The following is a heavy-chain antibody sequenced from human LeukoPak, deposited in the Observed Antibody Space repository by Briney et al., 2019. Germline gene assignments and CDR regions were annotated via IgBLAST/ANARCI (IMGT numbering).Heavy chain of an antibody. D-gene: IGHD7-27*01. Sequence: GRSLRLSCAASGFTFSNYGIHWVRQAPGKGLEWVAFISYDGSNKYYADSVKGRFTISRDNSKNTLYLQMNSLRAEDTAVYYCATTADWGYDYWGQGTLVTVSS. V-gene: IGHV3-30*03. CDR2: ISYDGSNK. CDR3: ATTADWGYDY. J-gene: IGHJ4*02. CDR1: GFTFSNYG.